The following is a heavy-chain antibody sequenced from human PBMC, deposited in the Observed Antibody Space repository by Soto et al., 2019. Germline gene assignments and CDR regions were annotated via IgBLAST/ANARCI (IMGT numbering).Heavy chain of an antibody. V-gene: IGHV1-69*13. CDR1: GGTFSSYA. J-gene: IGHJ6*02. CDR2: IIPIFGTA. D-gene: IGHD2-2*01. CDR3: ARGPYCSSTSCYDYGMDV. Sequence: SVKVSCKASGGTFSSYAISWVRQAPGQGLEWMGGIIPIFGTANYAQKFQGRVTITADESTSTAYMELSSLRSEDTAVYYCARGPYCSSTSCYDYGMDVWGQGTTVTVSS.